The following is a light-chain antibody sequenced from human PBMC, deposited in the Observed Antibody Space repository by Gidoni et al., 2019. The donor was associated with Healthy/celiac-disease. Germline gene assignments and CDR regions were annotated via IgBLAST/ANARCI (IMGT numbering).Light chain of an antibody. CDR2: DAS. CDR3: QQRSNWPWT. J-gene: IGKJ1*01. V-gene: IGKV3-11*01. Sequence: EILFPQSPATLSLSPGDIATLSCRASQSVSSYLSWYQQKPGQAPRLLIDDASNRATGIPGRFRSSGSGADVTLTISILEPEDCAVYYCQQRSNWPWTFGQGTKVEIK. CDR1: QSVSSY.